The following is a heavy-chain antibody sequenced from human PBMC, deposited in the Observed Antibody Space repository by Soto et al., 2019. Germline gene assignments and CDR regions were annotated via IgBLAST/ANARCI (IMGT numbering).Heavy chain of an antibody. V-gene: IGHV4-31*03. CDR1: GGSISTGGYY. CDR3: ARGLSVTLFDN. CDR2: IYYSGST. J-gene: IGHJ4*02. Sequence: QVQLQESGPGLLKPSQTLSLTCTVSGGSISTGGYYWTWIRQHPGKGLEWIGYIYYSGSTYYNPSLKSRVTISVDTSKNQFSLKLSSVTAEDTAVYYCARGLSVTLFDNWGQGTLVTVSS. D-gene: IGHD4-17*01.